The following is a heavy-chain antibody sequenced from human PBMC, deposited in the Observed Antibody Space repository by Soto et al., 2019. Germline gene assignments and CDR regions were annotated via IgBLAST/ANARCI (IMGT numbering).Heavy chain of an antibody. V-gene: IGHV3-23*01. CDR3: VREGIAWYSRSSFDF. CDR2: SSGGGGSA. J-gene: IGHJ3*01. CDR1: GFTFSDYA. D-gene: IGHD6-19*01. Sequence: PGGSLRLSCAASGFTFSDYAMSWVRPAPGKGLAWGSVSSGGGGSAYYADSVQCRFTISRDSPKKTLYLQMNSLRAEDTARYYCVREGIAWYSRSSFDFWHRGSMVTVSS.